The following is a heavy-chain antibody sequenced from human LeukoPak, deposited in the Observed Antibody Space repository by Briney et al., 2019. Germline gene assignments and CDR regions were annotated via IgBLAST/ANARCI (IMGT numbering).Heavy chain of an antibody. V-gene: IGHV4-34*01. CDR2: INHSGST. Sequence: SETLSLTCAVYGGSFSGYCWSWIRQPPGKGLEWIGEINHSGSTNYNPSLKSRVTISVDTSKNQFSLKLSSVTAADTALYYCARGDDPEGWFDFWGQGTLVTVSS. CDR1: GGSFSGYC. J-gene: IGHJ5*01. CDR3: ARGDDPEGWFDF.